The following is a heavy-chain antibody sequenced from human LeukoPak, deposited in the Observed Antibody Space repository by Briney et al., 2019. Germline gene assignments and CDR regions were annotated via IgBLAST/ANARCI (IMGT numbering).Heavy chain of an antibody. CDR1: GFTVSSNY. V-gene: IGHV3-53*01. Sequence: SGGSLRLSCAASGFTVSSNYMSWVRQAPGKGLEWVSLIYSGGSTYYADSVKGRFTISRDNSKNTLYLQMNSLRAEDTAVYYCATRVSTSRSFDYWGQGTLVTVSS. CDR3: ATRVSTSRSFDY. J-gene: IGHJ4*02. CDR2: IYSGGST.